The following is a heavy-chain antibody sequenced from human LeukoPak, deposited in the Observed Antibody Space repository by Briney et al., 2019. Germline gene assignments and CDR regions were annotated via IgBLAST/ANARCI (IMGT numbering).Heavy chain of an antibody. D-gene: IGHD2-21*02. V-gene: IGHV3-23*01. Sequence: GGSLRLSCAASRFTFTNYSMNWVRQAPGKGLEWVSAISGSGGSTYYADSVKGRFTISRGNSKNTLYLQMNSLRAEDTAVYYCAKDGVVCGGDCYLNWFDPWGQGTLVTVSS. CDR1: RFTFTNYS. J-gene: IGHJ5*02. CDR3: AKDGVVCGGDCYLNWFDP. CDR2: ISGSGGST.